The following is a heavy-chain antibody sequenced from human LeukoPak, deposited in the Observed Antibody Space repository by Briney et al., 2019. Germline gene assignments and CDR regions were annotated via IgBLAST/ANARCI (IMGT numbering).Heavy chain of an antibody. CDR1: GFTFSSYG. J-gene: IGHJ6*02. CDR3: AKDLFGGYSYGLYYYGMDV. Sequence: QPGGSLRLSCAASGFTFSSYGMHWVRQAPGKGLEWVAVISYDGSNKYYADSVKGRFTISRDNSKNTLYLQMNSLRAEDTAVYYCAKDLFGGYSYGLYYYGMDVWGQGTTVTVSS. V-gene: IGHV3-30*18. D-gene: IGHD5-18*01. CDR2: ISYDGSNK.